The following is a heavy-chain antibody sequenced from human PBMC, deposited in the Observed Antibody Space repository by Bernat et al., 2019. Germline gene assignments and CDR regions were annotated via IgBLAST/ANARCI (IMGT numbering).Heavy chain of an antibody. CDR2: IYYSGST. J-gene: IGHJ4*02. D-gene: IGHD3-10*01. CDR3: ARAGRMTTSIYFDY. Sequence: QVQLQESGPGLVKPSETLSITCTVSGGSISSYYWSWIRQPPGKGLEWIGYIYYSGSTNYNPSLKSRVTISVDTSKNQFSLKLSSVTAADTAVYYCARAGRMTTSIYFDYWGQGTLVTVSS. CDR1: GGSISSYY. V-gene: IGHV4-59*08.